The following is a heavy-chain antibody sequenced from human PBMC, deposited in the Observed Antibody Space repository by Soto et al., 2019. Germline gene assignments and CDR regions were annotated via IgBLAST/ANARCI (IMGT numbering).Heavy chain of an antibody. CDR1: GGTFSSYA. Sequence: SVKVSCKASGGTFSSYAISWVRQAPGQGLEWMGGIIPIFGTANYAQKFQGRVTITADKSTSTAYMELSSLRSEDTAVYYCARTVVPAAMHYYYGMDVWGQGTTVTVSS. CDR2: IIPIFGTA. D-gene: IGHD2-2*01. V-gene: IGHV1-69*06. J-gene: IGHJ6*02. CDR3: ARTVVPAAMHYYYGMDV.